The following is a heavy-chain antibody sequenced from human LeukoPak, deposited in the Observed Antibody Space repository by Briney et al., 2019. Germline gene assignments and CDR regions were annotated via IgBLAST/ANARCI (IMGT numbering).Heavy chain of an antibody. CDR2: INAGNGNT. D-gene: IGHD6-19*01. CDR1: GYTFTSYA. J-gene: IGHJ4*02. CDR3: ARDRDSSGWYFYFDY. Sequence: GASVKVSCKASGYTFTSYAMHWVRQAPGQGFEWMGWINAGNGNTKYSQKFQGRVTITRDTSASTAYMGLSSLRPEDTAVYYCARDRDSSGWYFYFDYWGQGTLVTVSS. V-gene: IGHV1-3*01.